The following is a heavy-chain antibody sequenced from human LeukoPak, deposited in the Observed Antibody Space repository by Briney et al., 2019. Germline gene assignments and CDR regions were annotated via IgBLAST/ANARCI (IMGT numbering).Heavy chain of an antibody. CDR1: GGSISSGSYY. J-gene: IGHJ5*02. V-gene: IGHV4-39*07. CDR2: IYYSGST. D-gene: IGHD2-15*01. CDR3: AALYCSGGSCYSGWGSVWFDP. Sequence: PSQTLSLTCTVSGGSISSGSYYWGWIRQPPGKGLEWIGSIYYSGSTYYNPSPKSRVTISVDTSKNQFSLKLSSVTAADTAVYYCAALYCSGGSCYSGWGSVWFDPWGQGTLVTVSS.